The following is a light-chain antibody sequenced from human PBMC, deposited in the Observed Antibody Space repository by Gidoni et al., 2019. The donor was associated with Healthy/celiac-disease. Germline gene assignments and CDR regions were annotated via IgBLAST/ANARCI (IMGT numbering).Light chain of an antibody. Sequence: DIPITQSPSSLSASVGDRVTITCRASQSISSYLNWYQQKPGKAPKLLIYAASSLQSGVPSRFSGSGSGTDFTLTISSLQPEDFATYYCQQSYSTPITFGPGTKVEIK. J-gene: IGKJ3*01. V-gene: IGKV1-39*01. CDR3: QQSYSTPIT. CDR2: AAS. CDR1: QSISSY.